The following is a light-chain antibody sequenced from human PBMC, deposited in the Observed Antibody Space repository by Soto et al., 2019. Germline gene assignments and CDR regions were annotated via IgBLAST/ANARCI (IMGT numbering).Light chain of an antibody. CDR2: GAT. Sequence: ETVLTQSPGTLSLSQGDSAPLSCRASPSVSNNYLAWYPQKPGQAHRLLIYGATNRAAGIPDRFSGSGSATEFTLIISRLEPEDFAVYYCQQYGSSGTFGQGTKVDIK. J-gene: IGKJ1*01. V-gene: IGKV3-20*01. CDR3: QQYGSSGT. CDR1: PSVSNNY.